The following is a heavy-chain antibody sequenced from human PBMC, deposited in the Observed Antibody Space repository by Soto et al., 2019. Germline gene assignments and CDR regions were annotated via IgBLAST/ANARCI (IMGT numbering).Heavy chain of an antibody. D-gene: IGHD2-21*01. Sequence: PGGSLRLSCAASGFTFGAFGMNWVRQAPGKGLEWVSYISFTSGYIYYADSVKGRFTISRDNANKSLFLHMSSLRAEDTAVYFCVRANPPDCGGSDCFDYWGQGSLVTVSSDVWGQGTTVTVSS. CDR2: ISFTSGYI. J-gene: IGHJ6*02. CDR1: GFTFGAFG. CDR3: VRANPPDCGGSDCFDYWGQGSLVTVSSDV. V-gene: IGHV3-21*01.